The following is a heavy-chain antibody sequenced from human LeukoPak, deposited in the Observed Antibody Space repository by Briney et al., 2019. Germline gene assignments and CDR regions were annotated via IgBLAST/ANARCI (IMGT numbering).Heavy chain of an antibody. CDR1: GFTFSDYY. CDR3: AKARDGYNID. D-gene: IGHD5-24*01. V-gene: IGHV3-23*01. CDR2: ISGSGGST. Sequence: GGSLRLSCAASGFTFSDYYMSWIRQAPGKGLEWVSAISGSGGSTYYADSVKGRFTISRDNSKNTLYLQMNSLRAEDTAVYYCAKARDGYNIDWGQGTLVTVSS. J-gene: IGHJ4*02.